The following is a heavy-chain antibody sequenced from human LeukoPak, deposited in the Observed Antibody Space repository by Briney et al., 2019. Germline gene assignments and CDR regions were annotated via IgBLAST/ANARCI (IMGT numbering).Heavy chain of an antibody. V-gene: IGHV3-30*18. D-gene: IGHD3-22*01. J-gene: IGHJ4*02. CDR3: AKGPSHYYDSSGYTDY. CDR2: ISYDGSNK. CDR1: GFSFSSYG. Sequence: GGSLRLSCAASGFSFSSYGMHWVRQASGKGLEWVAVISYDGSNKYYADSVKGRFTISRDNSKNTLYLQMNSLRAEDTAVYYCAKGPSHYYDSSGYTDYWGQGTLVTVSS.